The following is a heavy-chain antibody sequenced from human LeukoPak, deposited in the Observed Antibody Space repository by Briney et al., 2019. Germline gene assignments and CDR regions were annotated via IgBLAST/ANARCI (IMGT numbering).Heavy chain of an antibody. D-gene: IGHD3-10*01. CDR1: GYTFTSYG. CDR3: ARDRGGSGSYYMSWFDP. J-gene: IGHJ5*02. CDR2: ISAYNGNT. V-gene: IGHV1-18*01. Sequence: GASVTVSCTASGYTFTSYGISWVRQAPGQGLEWMGWISAYNGNTNYAQKLQGRVTMTTDTSTSTAYMELRSLRSDDTAVYYCARDRGGSGSYYMSWFDPWGQGTLVTVSS.